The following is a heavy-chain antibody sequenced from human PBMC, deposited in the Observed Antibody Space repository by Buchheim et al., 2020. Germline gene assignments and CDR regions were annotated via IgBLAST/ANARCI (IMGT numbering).Heavy chain of an antibody. Sequence: EVHLLESGGAFVQPGGSLRLSCAASGFIFSSYGMNWVRQAPGKGLEWVSDISSSGGSTHYADSVKGRFTVSSDNSKNTLYLLMNSLRAEDTALYYCAKDVASNFGFGRIDSWGQGTL. V-gene: IGHV3-23*01. CDR3: AKDVASNFGFGRIDS. D-gene: IGHD3-3*01. J-gene: IGHJ4*02. CDR1: GFIFSSYG. CDR2: ISSSGGST.